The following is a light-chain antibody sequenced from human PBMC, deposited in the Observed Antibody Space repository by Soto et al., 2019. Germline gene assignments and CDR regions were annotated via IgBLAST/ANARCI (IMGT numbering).Light chain of an antibody. Sequence: EIVMTQSPATLSVSPGDRATLSCRASQSVSSDLAWYQQKPGQAPRLLIYGASTRATGIPTRFSGSGSGTEFTLTISSLQSEDFAVYYCQKYNSAPQTFGPGTKVDIK. V-gene: IGKV3-15*01. J-gene: IGKJ3*01. CDR3: QKYNSAPQT. CDR2: GAS. CDR1: QSVSSD.